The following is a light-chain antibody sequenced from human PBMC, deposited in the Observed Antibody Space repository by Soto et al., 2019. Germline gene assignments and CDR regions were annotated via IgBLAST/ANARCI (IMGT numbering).Light chain of an antibody. CDR3: GTWDSSLSAGV. V-gene: IGLV1-51*01. CDR2: DNN. CDR1: SSNIGNNY. Sequence: QSVLTQPPSVSAAQGQTVTISCSGSSSNIGNNYVSWYQQLPGTAPKLLIYDNNKRPSGIPDRFSGSKSGTSATLGITGLQTGDEADYYCGTWDSSLSAGVFGGGTKVTVL. J-gene: IGLJ3*02.